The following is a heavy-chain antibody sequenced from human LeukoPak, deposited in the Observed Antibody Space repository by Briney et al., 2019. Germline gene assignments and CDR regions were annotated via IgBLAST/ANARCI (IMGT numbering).Heavy chain of an antibody. CDR2: IYYSGST. CDR3: ARHSLVVPAAHPIDY. D-gene: IGHD2-2*01. Sequence: SETLSLTCTVSGVSISSSSYYWGWIRQPPGKGLEWIGSIYYSGSTYYNPSLKSRVTISVDTSKNQFSLKLSSVTAADTAVYYCARHSLVVPAAHPIDYWGQGTLVTVSS. CDR1: GVSISSSSYY. V-gene: IGHV4-39*01. J-gene: IGHJ4*02.